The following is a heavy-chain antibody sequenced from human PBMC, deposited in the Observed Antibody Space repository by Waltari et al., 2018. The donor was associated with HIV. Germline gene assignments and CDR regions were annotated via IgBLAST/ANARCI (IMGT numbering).Heavy chain of an antibody. Sequence: EVQLVESGGGLVKPGGSLRLSCAASGFTFSSYQLNWVRQAPGKGLEWVSSISSSSIYISYADSVKGRFTISRDNAKNSLYLQMNSLRAEDTAVYYCARQDSSGGNYYYGMDVWGQGTTVTVSS. J-gene: IGHJ6*02. CDR3: ARQDSSGGNYYYGMDV. CDR2: ISSSSIYI. V-gene: IGHV3-21*01. D-gene: IGHD3-22*01. CDR1: GFTFSSYQ.